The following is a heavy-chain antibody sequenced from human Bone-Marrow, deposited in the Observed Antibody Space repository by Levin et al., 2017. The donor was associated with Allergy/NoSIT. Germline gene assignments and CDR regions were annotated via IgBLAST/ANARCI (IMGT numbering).Heavy chain of an antibody. CDR1: GFTFSSYW. CDR3: ARELRDYYYGSGSFGGMDV. V-gene: IGHV3-74*01. Sequence: PGESLKISCAASGFTFSSYWMHWVRQAPGKGLVWVSRINSDGSSTSYADSVKGRFTISRDNAKNTLYLQMNSLRAEDTAVYYCARELRDYYYGSGSFGGMDVWGQGTTVTVSS. CDR2: INSDGSST. J-gene: IGHJ6*02. D-gene: IGHD3-10*01.